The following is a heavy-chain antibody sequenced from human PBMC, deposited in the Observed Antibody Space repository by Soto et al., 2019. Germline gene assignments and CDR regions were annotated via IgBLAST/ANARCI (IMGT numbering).Heavy chain of an antibody. CDR3: ARAPYYDYVWGSYTGAFDI. CDR1: GGSISSGDYY. CDR2: IYYSGST. D-gene: IGHD3-16*01. Sequence: PSETLSLTSTVAGGSISSGDYYWSWIRQPPGKGLEWIGYIYYSGSTYYNPSLKSRVTISVDTSKNQFSLKLSSVTAADTAVYYCARAPYYDYVWGSYTGAFDIWGPGTMVTVSS. J-gene: IGHJ3*02. V-gene: IGHV4-30-4*01.